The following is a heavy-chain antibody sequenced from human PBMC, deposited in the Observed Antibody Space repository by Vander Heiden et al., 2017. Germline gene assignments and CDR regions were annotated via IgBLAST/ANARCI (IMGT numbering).Heavy chain of an antibody. CDR3: TRDAPGIAVAGTSNYYYGMDV. V-gene: IGHV3-53*01. CDR1: GFTVSTNC. D-gene: IGHD6-19*01. Sequence: EVQLVESGGGLIQPGESLRPSCAASGFTVSTNCMSWVRQGPGKGLEWVSVIYSGGSTYHADSVKGRFTISRDNSKNTVYLQMNSLRAEDTAVYYCTRDAPGIAVAGTSNYYYGMDVWGQGATVTVSS. J-gene: IGHJ6*02. CDR2: IYSGGST.